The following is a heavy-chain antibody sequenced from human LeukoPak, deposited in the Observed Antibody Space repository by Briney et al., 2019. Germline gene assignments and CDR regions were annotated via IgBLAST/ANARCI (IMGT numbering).Heavy chain of an antibody. V-gene: IGHV4-4*02. D-gene: IGHD3-10*01. CDR3: ARAYTRYYYGSGDFDY. CDR2: IYQSGST. Sequence: SETLSLTCAASGGSISSSNWWSWVRQPPGKGLEWIGEIYQSGSTNYNPSLKSRVTISVDKSKNQFSLKLSSVTAADTAVYYCARAYTRYYYGSGDFDYWGQGILVTVSS. J-gene: IGHJ4*02. CDR1: GGSISSSNW.